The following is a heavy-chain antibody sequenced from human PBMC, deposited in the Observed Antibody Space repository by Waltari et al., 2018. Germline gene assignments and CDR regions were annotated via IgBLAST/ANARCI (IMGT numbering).Heavy chain of an antibody. CDR3: ARSYSGYDPRAYYYYYYGMDV. V-gene: IGHV6-1*01. Sequence: QVQLQQSGPGLVKPSQTLSLTCAISGDSVSSNSAAWNWIRQSPSRGLEWLGRTYYRSKWYNDYAVSVKSRITINPDTSKNQFSLQLNSVTPEDTAVYYCARSYSGYDPRAYYYYYYGMDVWGQGTTVTVSS. CDR1: GDSVSSNSAA. CDR2: TYYRSKWYN. D-gene: IGHD5-12*01. J-gene: IGHJ6*02.